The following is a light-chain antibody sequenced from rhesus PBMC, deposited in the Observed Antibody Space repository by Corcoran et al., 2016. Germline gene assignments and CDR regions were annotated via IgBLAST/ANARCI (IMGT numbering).Light chain of an antibody. Sequence: DIQMTQSPSSLSASVGDRVTITCRASQGISWLAWYPQKPGKAPKLLIYEASSVKSGVPSRVSGRGSETDVTVTISSLQSEDFGTYNCQQYSSRPFTFGPGTKLDIK. CDR1: QGISW. CDR2: EAS. V-gene: IGKV1-22*01. J-gene: IGKJ3*01. CDR3: QQYSSRPFT.